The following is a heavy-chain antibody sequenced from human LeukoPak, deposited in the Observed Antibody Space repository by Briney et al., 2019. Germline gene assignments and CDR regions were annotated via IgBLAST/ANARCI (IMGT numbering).Heavy chain of an antibody. J-gene: IGHJ4*02. Sequence: SETLSLTCTVSGGSTTNYYWSWIRQPPGKGLEWIGYIYYSGNTNCIPSLKSRVTISVDTSNNQFSLNLSSVTAADTAVYYCARGPTRYYFDYWGQGTLVTVSS. V-gene: IGHV4-59*01. CDR3: ARGPTRYYFDY. CDR2: IYYSGNT. CDR1: GGSTTNYY.